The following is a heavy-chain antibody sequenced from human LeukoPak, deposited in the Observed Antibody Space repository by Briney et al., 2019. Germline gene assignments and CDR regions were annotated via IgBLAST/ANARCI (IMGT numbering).Heavy chain of an antibody. CDR2: IYYSGST. CDR3: ARAGYSYGYFFDY. V-gene: IGHV4-59*01. D-gene: IGHD5-18*01. J-gene: IGHJ4*02. Sequence: SETLSLTCTVSGGSISSYYWSRIRQPPGKGLEWIGYIYYSGSTNYNPSLKSRVTISVDTSKNQFSLKLSSVTAADTAVYYCARAGYSYGYFFDYWGQGTLVTVSS. CDR1: GGSISSYY.